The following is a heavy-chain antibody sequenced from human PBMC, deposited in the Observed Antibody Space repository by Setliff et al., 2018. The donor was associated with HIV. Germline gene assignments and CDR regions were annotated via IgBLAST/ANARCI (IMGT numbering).Heavy chain of an antibody. D-gene: IGHD6-19*01. CDR2: ISYDGSNK. CDR3: AKTPSSGWYSLYLDY. V-gene: IGHV3-30*07. CDR1: GFTFSSYA. Sequence: GGSLRLSCAASGFTFSSYAMHWVCQAPGKGLEWVAVISYDGSNKYYADSVKGRFTISRDNSKNTLYLQMNSLRAEDTAVYYCAKTPSSGWYSLYLDYWGQGTLVTVSS. J-gene: IGHJ4*02.